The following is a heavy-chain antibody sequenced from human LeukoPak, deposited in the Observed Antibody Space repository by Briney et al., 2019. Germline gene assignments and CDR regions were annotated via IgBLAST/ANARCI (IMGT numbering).Heavy chain of an antibody. J-gene: IGHJ4*02. D-gene: IGHD1-26*01. Sequence: QSGGSLRLSCAASGFTFSSNAMSWVRQAPGKGLEWVSAISGSGGDTYYADSVKGRFTISRDNSKNTLYPQMNSLRAEDTAVYYCAKDPDLGALPPCCGQGTLVTVSS. CDR1: GFTFSSNA. V-gene: IGHV3-23*01. CDR3: AKDPDLGALPPC. CDR2: ISGSGGDT.